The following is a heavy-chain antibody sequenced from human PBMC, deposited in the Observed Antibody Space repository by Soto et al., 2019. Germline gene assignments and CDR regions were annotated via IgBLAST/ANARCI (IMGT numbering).Heavy chain of an antibody. CDR3: AKVTRARVFYFGLDV. CDR2: ISGSAGRT. CDR1: GFTFSSYA. V-gene: IGHV3-23*01. Sequence: GGSLRLSCAASGFTFSSYAMSWVRQAPGKGLEWVSIISGSAGRTYYTDSVKGRFTISRDNSKNTLYLQMNRLRAEDTAIYYCAKVTRARVFYFGLDVWGQGTTVTVSS. J-gene: IGHJ6*02. D-gene: IGHD2-2*01.